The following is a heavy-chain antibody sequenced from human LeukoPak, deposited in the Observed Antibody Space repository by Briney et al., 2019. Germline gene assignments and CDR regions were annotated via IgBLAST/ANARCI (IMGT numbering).Heavy chain of an antibody. CDR3: ARSLGSSGYQDY. CDR2: IYSDGRT. Sequence: GGSLRLSCAASGFTVSNKYMTWVRQAPGKGLEWVSLIYSDGRTYYADSVKGRCTISRDNSKNTLYLQMNSLRVEDTAVYYCARSLGSSGYQDYWGQGTLVTVSS. D-gene: IGHD3-22*01. J-gene: IGHJ4*02. CDR1: GFTVSNKY. V-gene: IGHV3-53*01.